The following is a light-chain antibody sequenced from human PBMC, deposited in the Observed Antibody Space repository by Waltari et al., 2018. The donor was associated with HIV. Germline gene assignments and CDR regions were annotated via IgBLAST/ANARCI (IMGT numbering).Light chain of an antibody. CDR2: RDN. V-gene: IGLV3-9*01. CDR1: NIGTKN. J-gene: IGLJ1*01. CDR3: QVLDSSTVV. Sequence: SYELTQPLSVSVALGQTARITCGGNNIGTKNVHWYQQKPGQAPLLVIYRDNNRPSGTLERFSGSHSGNTATLTISRAQAGDEADYYCQVLDSSTVVFGTGTKVTVL.